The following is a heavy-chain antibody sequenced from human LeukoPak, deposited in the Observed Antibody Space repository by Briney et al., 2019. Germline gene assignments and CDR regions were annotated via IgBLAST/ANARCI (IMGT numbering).Heavy chain of an antibody. V-gene: IGHV4-34*01. J-gene: IGHJ4*02. CDR1: GGSFSGYY. CDR2: INHSGST. CDR3: ARRGVAAAELYYFDY. Sequence: PSETLSLTCAVYGGSFSGYYWSWIRQPPGKGLEWIGEINHSGSTNYNPSLKSRVTISVDTSKNQFSLKLSSVTAADTAVYYCARRGVAAAELYYFDYWGQGTLVTVSS. D-gene: IGHD6-13*01.